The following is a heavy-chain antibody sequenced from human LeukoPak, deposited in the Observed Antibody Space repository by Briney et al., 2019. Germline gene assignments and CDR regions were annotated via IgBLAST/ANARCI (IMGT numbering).Heavy chain of an antibody. CDR2: IYYSGST. D-gene: IGHD6-19*01. CDR1: GGSISSGGYY. Sequence: SETLSLTCTVSGGSISSGGYYWSWIRQHPGKGLERIGYIYYSGSTYYNPSLQSRVTISVDTSKNQFSLKLSSVTAADTAVYYCAGALRYSSGWIFDYWGQGTLVTVSS. J-gene: IGHJ4*02. CDR3: AGALRYSSGWIFDY. V-gene: IGHV4-31*03.